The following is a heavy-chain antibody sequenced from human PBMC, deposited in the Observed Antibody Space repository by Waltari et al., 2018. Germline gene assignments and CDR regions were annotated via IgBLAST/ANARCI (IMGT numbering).Heavy chain of an antibody. CDR2: ISFDGNNI. V-gene: IGHV3-30*15. J-gene: IGHJ4*02. D-gene: IGHD3-10*01. CDR1: GISVSSYA. CDR3: ARDGHSYFYGSWSDY. Sequence: QVQLVESGGGVVQPGKSLTLSCEVSGISVSSYAMHWVRQAPGKGLEWVAVISFDGNNIYFADSVKGRFTINRDNSKNTLSLQMSSLTPEDTAIYYCARDGHSYFYGSWSDYWGQGTLVTVSS.